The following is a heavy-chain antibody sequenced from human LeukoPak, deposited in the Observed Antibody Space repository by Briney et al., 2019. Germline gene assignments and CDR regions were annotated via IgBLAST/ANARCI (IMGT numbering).Heavy chain of an antibody. CDR1: GGTFSSYA. V-gene: IGHV1-69*04. CDR2: IIPILGIA. J-gene: IGHJ4*02. CDR3: ARWDRIAVAGKGPEGP. D-gene: IGHD6-19*01. Sequence: SVKVSCKASGGTFSSYAISWVRQAPGQGLEWMGRIIPILGIANYAQKFQGRVTITADKSTSTAYMELSSLRSEDTAVYYCARWDRIAVAGKGPEGPWGQGTLVTVSS.